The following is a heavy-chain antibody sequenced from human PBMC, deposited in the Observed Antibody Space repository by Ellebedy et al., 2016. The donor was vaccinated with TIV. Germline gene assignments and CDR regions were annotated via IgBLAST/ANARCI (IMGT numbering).Heavy chain of an antibody. Sequence: GESLKISCKASGYSFTLYCITWVRQTPGKGLEWVACSYPTDSYTKYNPSFQGHVTISTDKSNNTAYLQWNSLKASDTAIYYCARRNLRYFDFDFWGQGTLVTVSS. CDR1: GYSFTLYC. CDR3: ARRNLRYFDFDF. CDR2: SYPTDSYT. V-gene: IGHV5-10-1*01. D-gene: IGHD3-9*01. J-gene: IGHJ4*02.